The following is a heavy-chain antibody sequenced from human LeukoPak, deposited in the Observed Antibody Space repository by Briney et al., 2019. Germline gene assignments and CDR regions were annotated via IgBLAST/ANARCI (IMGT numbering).Heavy chain of an antibody. V-gene: IGHV3-33*06. CDR2: MWYDESNK. J-gene: IGHJ4*02. Sequence: GGSLRLSCAASGFTFSNYGMHWVRQAPGKGLEWVAVMWYDESNKYYADSVKGRFTISRDNSRNTLYLQMNSLRAEDTAVYFCAKAARDGYNYRPPLGWGQGTLVTVSS. CDR1: GFTFSNYG. D-gene: IGHD5-24*01. CDR3: AKAARDGYNYRPPLG.